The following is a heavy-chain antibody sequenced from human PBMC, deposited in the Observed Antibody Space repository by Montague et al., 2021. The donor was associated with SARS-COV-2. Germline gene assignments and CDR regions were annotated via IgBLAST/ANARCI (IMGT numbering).Heavy chain of an antibody. CDR2: IYHSGST. CDR1: GYSISTGYY. D-gene: IGHD6-19*01. V-gene: IGHV4-38-2*02. J-gene: IGHJ3*02. CDR3: AKVAGSHDTFDI. Sequence: SETLSLTCTVSGYSISTGYYWDWIRQPPGKGLEWIGTIYHSGSTYFNPSLKSRVTISVGTSKNQFSLDLSSVTAADTAVYYCAKVAGSHDTFDIWGRGTMVTVSS.